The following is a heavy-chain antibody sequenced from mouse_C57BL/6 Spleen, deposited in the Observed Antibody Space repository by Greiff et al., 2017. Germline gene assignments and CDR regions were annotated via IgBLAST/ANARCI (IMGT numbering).Heavy chain of an antibody. V-gene: IGHV1-81*01. CDR1: GYTFTSYG. Sequence: QVQLKQSGAELARPGASVKLSCKASGYTFTSYGISWVKQRTGQGLEWIGEIYPRSGNTYYNEKFKGKATLTADKSSSTAYMELRSLTSEDSAVYFCGDSSGYRAWCAYWGQGTLVTVSA. CDR2: IYPRSGNT. D-gene: IGHD3-2*02. J-gene: IGHJ3*01. CDR3: GDSSGYRAWCAY.